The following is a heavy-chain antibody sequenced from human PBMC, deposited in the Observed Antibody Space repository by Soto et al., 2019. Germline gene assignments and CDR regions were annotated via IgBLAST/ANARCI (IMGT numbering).Heavy chain of an antibody. CDR2: MNPNSGNT. CDR3: ARYYDFWSGYYGMDV. V-gene: IGHV1-8*01. J-gene: IGHJ6*04. Sequence: ASVKVSCKASGYTFTSYDINWVRQATGQGLEWMGWMNPNSGNTGYAQKFQGRVTMTRNTSISTAYMELSSLRSEDTAVYYCARYYDFWSGYYGMDVWGKGTTVTVSS. CDR1: GYTFTSYD. D-gene: IGHD3-3*01.